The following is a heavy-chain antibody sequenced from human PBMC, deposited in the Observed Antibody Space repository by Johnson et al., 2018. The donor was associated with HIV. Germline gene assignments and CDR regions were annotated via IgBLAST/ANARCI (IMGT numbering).Heavy chain of an antibody. D-gene: IGHD2-21*02. CDR1: GFAVSSNT. J-gene: IGHJ3*02. CDR3: AREMTHDDAFDI. V-gene: IGHV3-53*02. Sequence: VQLVETGGDLVQPGGSLRLSCAASGFAVSSNTMSWVRQAPGKGLEWVSLIYGGGSTFYADSVKGRFTISKDNAKNSLYLQMNSLRAEDTAVYYCAREMTHDDAFDIWGQGTMVTVSS. CDR2: IYGGGST.